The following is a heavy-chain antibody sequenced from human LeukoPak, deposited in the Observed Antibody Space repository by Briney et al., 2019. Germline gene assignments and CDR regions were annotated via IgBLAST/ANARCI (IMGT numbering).Heavy chain of an antibody. J-gene: IGHJ4*02. Sequence: ASVKVSCKASGYTRTNYAIHWVRQAPGQRLEWMGWFNSDTGNTEFSQKFKGRVTITRDTFANTAYMELSTLRPEDTGVFFCARGGPNKSGWTLDYWGQGTLVTVSS. V-gene: IGHV1-3*01. CDR2: FNSDTGNT. D-gene: IGHD6-25*01. CDR3: ARGGPNKSGWTLDY. CDR1: GYTRTNYA.